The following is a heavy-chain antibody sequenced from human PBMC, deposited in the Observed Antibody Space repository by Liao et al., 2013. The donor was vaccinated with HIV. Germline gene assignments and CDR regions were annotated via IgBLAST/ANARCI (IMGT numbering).Heavy chain of an antibody. CDR2: IYYSGST. D-gene: IGHD3-16*01. V-gene: IGHV4-39*07. CDR3: ARGFRLRLGLVDY. J-gene: IGHJ4*02. Sequence: QVQLQESGPGLVKPSETLSLTCTVSGGSISSSSYYWGWIRQPPGKGLEWIGSIYYSGSTHYNPSLKSRVTISVDTSKKQFSLKLSSVTAADTAVYYCARGFRLRLGLVDYWGQGTLVTVSS. CDR1: GGSISSSSYY.